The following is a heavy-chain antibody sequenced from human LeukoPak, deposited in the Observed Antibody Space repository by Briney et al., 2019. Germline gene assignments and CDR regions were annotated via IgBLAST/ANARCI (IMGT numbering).Heavy chain of an antibody. Sequence: NPSETLSLTCAVYGGSFSGYYWSWIRQPPGKGLEWIGEINHSGSTNYNPSLKSRVTISVDTSKNQFSLKLSSVTAADTAVYYCARPGRKYSSPSVLRDWGQGTLVTVSS. D-gene: IGHD6-6*01. CDR1: GGSFSGYY. CDR3: ARPGRKYSSPSVLRD. CDR2: INHSGST. V-gene: IGHV4-34*01. J-gene: IGHJ4*02.